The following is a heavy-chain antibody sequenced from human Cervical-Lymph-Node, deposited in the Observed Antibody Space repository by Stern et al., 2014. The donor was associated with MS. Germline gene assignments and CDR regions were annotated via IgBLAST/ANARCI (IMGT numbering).Heavy chain of an antibody. CDR1: GFTFDDYA. J-gene: IGHJ6*02. V-gene: IGHV3-9*01. Sequence: VQLVESGGGLVQPGRSLRLSCAASGFTFDDYAMHWVRQAPGKGLEWVSGISWNSGTIAYADSVKGRFTISRDNAKNSLYLQMNSLKAEDTALYYCAKDRVGGYEGYYGMDVWGQGTTVTVSS. CDR3: AKDRVGGYEGYYGMDV. D-gene: IGHD5-12*01. CDR2: ISWNSGTI.